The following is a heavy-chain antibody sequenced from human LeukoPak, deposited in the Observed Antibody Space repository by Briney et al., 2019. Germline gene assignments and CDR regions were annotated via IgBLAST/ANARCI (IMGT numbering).Heavy chain of an antibody. Sequence: SETLSLTCTVSGGSISSSSYYWGWIRQPPGKGLEWIGSIYYSGSTYYNPSLKSRVTISVDTSKNQFSLKLSSVTAADTAVYYCARARLGYSNQFDPWGQGTLVTVSS. J-gene: IGHJ5*02. CDR3: ARARLGYSNQFDP. CDR1: GGSISSSSYY. CDR2: IYYSGST. V-gene: IGHV4-39*01. D-gene: IGHD4-4*01.